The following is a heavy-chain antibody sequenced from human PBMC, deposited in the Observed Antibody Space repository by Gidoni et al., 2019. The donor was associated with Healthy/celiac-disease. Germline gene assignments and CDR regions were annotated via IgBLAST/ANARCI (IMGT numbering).Heavy chain of an antibody. D-gene: IGHD6-19*01. CDR3: AKPPPPIGAVAGTD. CDR1: GFTFSSYA. V-gene: IGHV3-23*04. J-gene: IGHJ4*02. Sequence: VQLVESGGGLVQPGGSLRLSCAASGFTFSSYAMSWVRPAPGQGLEGFSAISGSGGSTYYADSVKGRFTISRDNSKNTLYLQMNSLRAEDTAVYYCAKPPPPIGAVAGTDWGQGTLVTVSS. CDR2: ISGSGGST.